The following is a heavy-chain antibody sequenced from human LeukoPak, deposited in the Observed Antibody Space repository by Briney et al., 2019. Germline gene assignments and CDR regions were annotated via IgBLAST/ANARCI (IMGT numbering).Heavy chain of an antibody. CDR2: ISYDGSNK. V-gene: IGHV3-30-3*01. J-gene: IGHJ4*02. Sequence: GGSLRLSCAASGFTFSSYAMHWVRQAPGKGLEWVAVISYDGSNKYYADSVKGRFTISRDNAKNSLYLQMNSLRAEDTAVYYCARFYCSGGSCSEDYWGQGTLVTVSS. D-gene: IGHD2-15*01. CDR1: GFTFSSYA. CDR3: ARFYCSGGSCSEDY.